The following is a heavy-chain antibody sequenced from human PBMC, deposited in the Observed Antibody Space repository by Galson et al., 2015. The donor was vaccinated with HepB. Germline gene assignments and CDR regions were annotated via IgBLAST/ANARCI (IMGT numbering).Heavy chain of an antibody. CDR2: IWYDGSNK. D-gene: IGHD6-13*01. CDR3: ARERLAAAGILWFDY. J-gene: IGHJ4*02. Sequence: SLRLSCAASGFTFSSYGMHWVRQAPGKGLEWVAVIWYDGSNKYYADSVKGRFTISRDNSKNTLYLQMNSLRAEDAAVYYCARERLAAAGILWFDYWGQGTLVTVSS. CDR1: GFTFSSYG. V-gene: IGHV3-33*01.